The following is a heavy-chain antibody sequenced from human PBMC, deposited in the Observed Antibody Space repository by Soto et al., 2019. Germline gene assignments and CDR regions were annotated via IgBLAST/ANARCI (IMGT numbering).Heavy chain of an antibody. V-gene: IGHV4-34*01. CDR1: GGSFSGYY. D-gene: IGHD3-10*01. J-gene: IGHJ4*02. CDR3: ARGTMVRGNY. CDR2: INHSGST. Sequence: VQLQQWGAGLLKPSETLSLTCAVYGGSFSGYYWSWIRQPPGKGLEWIGEINHSGSTNYNPSLKSRVTISVDTSKNQFSLKLSSVTAADTAVYYCARGTMVRGNYWGQGTLVTVSS.